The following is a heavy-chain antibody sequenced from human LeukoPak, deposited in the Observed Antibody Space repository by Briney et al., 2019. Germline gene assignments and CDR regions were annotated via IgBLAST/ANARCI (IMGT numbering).Heavy chain of an antibody. CDR3: AKATNYGFLSWFDP. J-gene: IGHJ5*02. Sequence: GGSLRLSCAASGFTFSSYAMSWVRQAPGKGLEWVSAISGSGGSTYYADSAKGRFTISRDNSKNTLYLQMNSLRAEDTAVYYCAKATNYGFLSWFDPWGQGTLVTVSS. D-gene: IGHD3-3*01. CDR1: GFTFSSYA. V-gene: IGHV3-23*01. CDR2: ISGSGGST.